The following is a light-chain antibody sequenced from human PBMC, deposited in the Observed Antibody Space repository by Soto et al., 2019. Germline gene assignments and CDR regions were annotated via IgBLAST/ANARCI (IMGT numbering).Light chain of an antibody. J-gene: IGKJ5*01. CDR1: QSVRRY. CDR3: QQRSNWPPIT. CDR2: EAS. V-gene: IGKV3-11*01. Sequence: EIVLTQSSATVSLSQGARATLSYRASQSVRRYLAWYQQKPGQAPRLLIYEASNRATGIPARFSGSGSGTDFTLTISSLEPEDFAVYYCQQRSNWPPITFGQGTRLEIK.